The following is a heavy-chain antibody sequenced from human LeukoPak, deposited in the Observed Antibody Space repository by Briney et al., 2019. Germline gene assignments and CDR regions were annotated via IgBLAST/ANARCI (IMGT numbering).Heavy chain of an antibody. V-gene: IGHV3-20*04. CDR2: IIWNGGSR. CDR3: ARDGWELQDYYYMDV. CDR1: GFNFDDYV. Sequence: GGSLRLSCAASGFNFDDYVMSWVRQAPGKGLEWVSGIIWNGGSRGYADSVKGRFTISRDNARNSLYLQMNSLRAEDTALYYCARDGWELQDYYYMDVWGKGTTVTVSS. J-gene: IGHJ6*03. D-gene: IGHD1-26*01.